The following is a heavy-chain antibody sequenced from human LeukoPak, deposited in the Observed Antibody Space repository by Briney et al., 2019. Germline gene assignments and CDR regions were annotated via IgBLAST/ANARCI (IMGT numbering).Heavy chain of an antibody. CDR3: AREVYYYDSSGYEYFQH. V-gene: IGHV3-33*01. J-gene: IGHJ1*01. CDR2: IWYDGSNK. D-gene: IGHD3-22*01. Sequence: PGGSLRLSCAASGFTFSSYGMHWVRQAPGKGLEWVAVIWYDGSNKYYADSVKGRLTISRDNSKNTLYLQMNSLRAEDTAVYYCAREVYYYDSSGYEYFQHWGQGTLVTVSS. CDR1: GFTFSSYG.